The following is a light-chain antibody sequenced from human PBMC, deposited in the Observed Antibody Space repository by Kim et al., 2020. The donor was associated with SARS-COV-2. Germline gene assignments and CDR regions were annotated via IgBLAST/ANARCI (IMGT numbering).Light chain of an antibody. CDR2: GAS. Sequence: ASVGDRVTITCRASQDIGNELGWYQQNRGRAAKRMIYGASNVQSGVQLRYSGSGSETEYTLTINSLQPEDFATDLCLQHRTHPITSGQGTRLEIK. CDR1: QDIGNE. J-gene: IGKJ5*01. CDR3: LQHRTHPIT. V-gene: IGKV1-17*01.